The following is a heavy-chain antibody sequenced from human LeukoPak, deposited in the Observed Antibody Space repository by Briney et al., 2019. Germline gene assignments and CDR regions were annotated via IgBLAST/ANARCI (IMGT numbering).Heavy chain of an antibody. V-gene: IGHV4-31*03. J-gene: IGHJ5*02. CDR1: GGSISSGGYY. Sequence: SQTLSLTCTVSGGSISSGGYYWSWIRQHPGKGLEWIGYIYYSGSTYYNPSLKSRVTISVDTSKNQFSLKLSSVTAADTAVYYCARGSPILLWFGELFRNWFDPWGQGTLVTVSS. CDR3: ARGSPILLWFGELFRNWFDP. CDR2: IYYSGST. D-gene: IGHD3-10*01.